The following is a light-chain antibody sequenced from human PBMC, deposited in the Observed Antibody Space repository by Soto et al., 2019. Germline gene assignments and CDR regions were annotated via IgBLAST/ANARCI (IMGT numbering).Light chain of an antibody. V-gene: IGKV1-5*03. CDR3: QQYNSYPWT. Sequence: DIQMTQSPSTLSASVGDRVTITCRASQSISSWLAWYQQKPGKAPKLLIYKASTLESGVPPNFSGSGSGTEFTLTISSLQPEDFATYYCQQYNSYPWTFGQGTKAEVQ. J-gene: IGKJ1*01. CDR2: KAS. CDR1: QSISSW.